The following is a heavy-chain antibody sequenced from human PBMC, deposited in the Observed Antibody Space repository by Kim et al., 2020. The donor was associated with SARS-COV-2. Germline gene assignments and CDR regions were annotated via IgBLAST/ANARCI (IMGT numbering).Heavy chain of an antibody. CDR3: TRGLNSGSNY. J-gene: IGHJ4*02. CDR2: YL. D-gene: IGHD2-21*01. V-gene: IGHV3-21*01. Sequence: YLSYADSVTGRFTISRDNAKHSLYLQMNSRRADDTAIYYCTRGLNSGSNYWGQGTLVTVSS.